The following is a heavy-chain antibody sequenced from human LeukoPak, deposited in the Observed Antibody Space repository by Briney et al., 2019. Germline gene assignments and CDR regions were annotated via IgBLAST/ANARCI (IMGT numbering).Heavy chain of an antibody. CDR2: ISPNSGGT. J-gene: IGHJ4*02. CDR1: GYTFIDYY. Sequence: ASVKVSCKASGYTFIDYYMHWVLQAPGQGLEWIGWISPNSGGTKYVQKFQGRVTMTRDTSITTVYMELSGLSFDDTAVYYCARGGGRYSVDYWGQGTLVIVSS. CDR3: ARGGGRYSVDY. D-gene: IGHD1-26*01. V-gene: IGHV1-2*02.